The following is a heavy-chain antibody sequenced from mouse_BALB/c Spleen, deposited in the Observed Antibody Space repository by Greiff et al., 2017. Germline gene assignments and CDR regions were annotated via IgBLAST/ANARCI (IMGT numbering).Heavy chain of an antibody. CDR1: GFTFSDYY. CDR2: ISDGGSYT. J-gene: IGHJ3*01. CDR3: ARERGITTTGFAY. Sequence: EVQGVESGGGLVKPGGSLKLSCAASGFTFSDYYMYWVRQTPEKRLEWVATISDGGSYTYYPDSVKGRFTISRDNAKNNLYLQMSSLKSEDTAMYYCARERGITTTGFAYWGQGTLVTVSA. V-gene: IGHV5-4*02. D-gene: IGHD1-1*01.